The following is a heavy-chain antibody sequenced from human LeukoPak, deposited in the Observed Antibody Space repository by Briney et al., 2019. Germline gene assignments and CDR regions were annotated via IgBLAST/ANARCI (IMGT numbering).Heavy chain of an antibody. J-gene: IGHJ3*01. Sequence: SETLSLTCTVSDDSINNHFWSWVRQSPGRGLEWIGYIHYSGTTSYNPSLKRRATIFLDASNNKFSLKLASVTAADTAVYFCARESGYRDTNYIGNFDFWGHGILITVSS. CDR2: IHYSGTT. D-gene: IGHD1-7*01. V-gene: IGHV4-59*11. CDR3: ARESGYRDTNYIGNFDF. CDR1: DDSINNHF.